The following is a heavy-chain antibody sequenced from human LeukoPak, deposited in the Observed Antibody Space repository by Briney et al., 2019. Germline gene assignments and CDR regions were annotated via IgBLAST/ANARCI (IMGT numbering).Heavy chain of an antibody. V-gene: IGHV1-69*04. CDR3: ARVSATPGPDAFDI. Sequence: VASVKVSCKASGGTFSSYAISWVRQAPGQGLEWMGRIIPILGIANYAQKFQGRVTITADKSTSTAYMELSSLRSEDAAVYYCARVSATPGPDAFDIWGQGTMVTVSS. D-gene: IGHD6-25*01. CDR1: GGTFSSYA. CDR2: IIPILGIA. J-gene: IGHJ3*02.